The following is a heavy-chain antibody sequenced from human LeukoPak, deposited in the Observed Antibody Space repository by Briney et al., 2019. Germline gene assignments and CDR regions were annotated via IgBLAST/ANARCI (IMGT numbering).Heavy chain of an antibody. J-gene: IGHJ4*02. CDR1: GGSFSGYY. D-gene: IGHD1-1*01. CDR2: IYYSGST. Sequence: SETLSLTCAVYGGSFSGYYWSWIRQPPGKGLEWIGSIYYSGSTYYNPSLKSRVTISVDTSKNQFSLKLSSVTAADTAVYYCASTGDWNPLDYWGQGTLVTVSS. V-gene: IGHV4-34*01. CDR3: ASTGDWNPLDY.